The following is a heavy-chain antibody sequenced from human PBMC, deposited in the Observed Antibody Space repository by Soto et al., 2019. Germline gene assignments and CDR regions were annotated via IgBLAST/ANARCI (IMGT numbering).Heavy chain of an antibody. D-gene: IGHD3-10*01. Sequence: LSLTCTVSGGSISSYYWSWIRQPPGKGLEWIGYIYYSGSTNYNPSLKSRVTISVDTSQNQFSLKLRSVTAADTAVYYCARDRLTVALHYGSGGQIFYSGFDPWGQGTRGTSPQ. V-gene: IGHV4-59*01. CDR2: IYYSGST. CDR3: ARDRLTVALHYGSGGQIFYSGFDP. J-gene: IGHJ5*02. CDR1: GGSISSYY.